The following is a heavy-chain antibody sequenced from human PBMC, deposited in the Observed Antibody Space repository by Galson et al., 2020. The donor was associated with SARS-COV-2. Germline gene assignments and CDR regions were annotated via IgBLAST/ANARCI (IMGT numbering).Heavy chain of an antibody. CDR3: ARWGPMVRGQHYYYYYGMDV. D-gene: IGHD3-10*01. J-gene: IGHJ6*02. Sequence: GGSLRLSCAASGFTFSSYDMHWVRQATGKGLEWVSAIGTAGDTYYPGSVKGRFTISRENAKNSLYLQMNSLRAGDTAVYYCARWGPMVRGQHYYYYYGMDVWGQGTTVTVSS. CDR2: IGTAGDT. CDR1: GFTFSSYD. V-gene: IGHV3-13*01.